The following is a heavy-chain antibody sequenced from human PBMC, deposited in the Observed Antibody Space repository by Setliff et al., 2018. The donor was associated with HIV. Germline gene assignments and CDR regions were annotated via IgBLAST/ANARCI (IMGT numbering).Heavy chain of an antibody. D-gene: IGHD2-21*02. V-gene: IGHV1-46*01. CDR3: ARGGLLFGMMNYFDS. J-gene: IGHJ4*02. CDR2: ISPSGGGT. Sequence: GASVKVSCKASGYSFTGHYIHWVRQAPGQGLEWMGIISPSGGGTRDAQKFQGRISMTRDTSTSTVYMELSSLRSEDTAVYYCARGGLLFGMMNYFDSWGQGTLVTVSS. CDR1: GYSFTGHY.